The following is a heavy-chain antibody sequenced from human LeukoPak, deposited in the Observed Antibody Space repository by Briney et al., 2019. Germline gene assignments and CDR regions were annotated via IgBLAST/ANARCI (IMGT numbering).Heavy chain of an antibody. CDR3: AREEHYYGSGSYSY. CDR2: IFYNGST. D-gene: IGHD3-10*01. CDR1: GGSISSYF. Sequence: PSETLSLTCTVSGGSISSYFWSWIRQPPGKGLEWIGYIFYNGSTNYNPSLKSRVTISVDTSKNQFSLKLSSVTAADTAVYYCAREEHYYGSGSYSYRGQGTLVTVSS. V-gene: IGHV4-59*01. J-gene: IGHJ4*02.